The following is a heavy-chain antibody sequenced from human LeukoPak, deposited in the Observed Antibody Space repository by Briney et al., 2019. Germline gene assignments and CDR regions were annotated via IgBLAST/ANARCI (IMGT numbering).Heavy chain of an antibody. CDR1: GGSISSYY. D-gene: IGHD1-26*01. J-gene: IGHJ4*02. Sequence: SETLSLTCTVSGGSISSYYWSWIRQPPGKGLEWIGYIYYSGSTNYNPSLKSRVTISVDTSKNQFSLKLSSVTAADTAVYYCARVQFWEKGLDYWGQGTLVTVSS. CDR3: ARVQFWEKGLDY. V-gene: IGHV4-59*01. CDR2: IYYSGST.